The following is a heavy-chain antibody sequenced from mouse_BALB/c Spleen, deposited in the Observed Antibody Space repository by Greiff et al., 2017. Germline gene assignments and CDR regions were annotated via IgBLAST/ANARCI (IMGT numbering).Heavy chain of an antibody. J-gene: IGHJ4*01. V-gene: IGHV1-80*01. CDR3: ARSGFYGSRQDAMDY. Sequence: VKLQESGAELVRPGSSVKISCKASGYAFSSYWMNWVKQRPGQGLEWIGQIYPGDGDTNYNGKFKGKATLTADKSSSTAYMQLSSLTSEDSAVYFCARSGFYGSRQDAMDYWGQGTSVTVSS. CDR2: IYPGDGDT. CDR1: GYAFSSYW. D-gene: IGHD1-1*01.